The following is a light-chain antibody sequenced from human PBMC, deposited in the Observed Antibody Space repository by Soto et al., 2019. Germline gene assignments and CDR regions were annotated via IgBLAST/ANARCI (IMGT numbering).Light chain of an antibody. J-gene: IGKJ1*01. Sequence: IVLSQSPYTLSVSTGEVASLSCWASQSVTSNLAWYQQKRGQAPRLLIYAASTRATGIPDRFSGSGSGTDFTLTISRLEPEDFAVYYCQQYGSSPPTFGQGTKVDIK. CDR3: QQYGSSPPT. V-gene: IGKV3-20*01. CDR1: QSVTSN. CDR2: AAS.